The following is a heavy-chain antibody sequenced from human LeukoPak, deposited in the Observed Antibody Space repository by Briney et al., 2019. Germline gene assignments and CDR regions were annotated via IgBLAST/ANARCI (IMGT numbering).Heavy chain of an antibody. CDR2: IYYSGST. CDR3: AREYGGFGELVAFDI. J-gene: IGHJ3*02. V-gene: IGHV4-59*01. Sequence: SETLSLTCTVSGGSISSYYWSWIRQPPGKGLEWIGYIYYSGSTNYNPSLKSRVTISVDTSKNQFPLKLSSVTAADTAVYYCAREYGGFGELVAFDIWGQGTMVTVSS. CDR1: GGSISSYY. D-gene: IGHD3-10*01.